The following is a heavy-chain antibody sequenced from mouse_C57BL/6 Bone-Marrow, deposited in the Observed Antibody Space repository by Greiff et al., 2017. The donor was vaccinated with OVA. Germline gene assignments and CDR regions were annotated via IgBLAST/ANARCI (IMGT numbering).Heavy chain of an antibody. CDR2: INPSTGGT. CDR3: AREVTTVVATDYAMDY. V-gene: IGHV1-42*01. Sequence: EVQLQQSGPELVKPGASVKISCKASGYSFTGYYMNWVKQSPEKSLEWIGEINPSTGGTTYNQKFKAKATLTVDKSSITAYMQRKSLTSEDSAVYYCAREVTTVVATDYAMDYGGQGTSVTVSS. J-gene: IGHJ4*01. D-gene: IGHD1-1*01. CDR1: GYSFTGYY.